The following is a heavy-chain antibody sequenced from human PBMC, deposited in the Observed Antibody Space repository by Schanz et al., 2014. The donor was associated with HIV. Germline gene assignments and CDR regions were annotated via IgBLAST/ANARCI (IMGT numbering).Heavy chain of an antibody. J-gene: IGHJ4*02. CDR3: AKVAIHSSGWLPFDY. V-gene: IGHV3-33*06. CDR1: GFTFSTYA. CDR2: IWSDGNNK. D-gene: IGHD6-19*01. Sequence: QVQLVESGGGVVQPGRSLRLSCVASGFTFSTYAMHWVRQAPGKGLEWVAVIWSDGNNKYYGDSVKGRFTISRDNSKNTLYLQMNSLGAEDTAVYYCAKVAIHSSGWLPFDYWGQGTLVTVSS.